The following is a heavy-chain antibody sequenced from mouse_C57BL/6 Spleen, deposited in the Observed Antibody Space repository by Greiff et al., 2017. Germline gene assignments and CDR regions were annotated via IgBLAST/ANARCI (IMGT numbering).Heavy chain of an antibody. D-gene: IGHD2-1*01. J-gene: IGHJ4*01. CDR1: GFTFSSYA. Sequence: EVMLVESGGGLVKPGGSLKLSCAASGFTFSSYAMSWVRQTPEKRLEWVATISDGGSYTYYPDNVKGRFTISRDNAKNNLYLQMSHLKSEDTAMYYCARDQGKDYAMDYWGQGTSVTVSS. V-gene: IGHV5-4*01. CDR2: ISDGGSYT. CDR3: ARDQGKDYAMDY.